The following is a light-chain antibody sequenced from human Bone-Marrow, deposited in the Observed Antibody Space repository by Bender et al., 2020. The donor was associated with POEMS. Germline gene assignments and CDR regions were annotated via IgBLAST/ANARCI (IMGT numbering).Light chain of an antibody. J-gene: IGLJ3*02. CDR2: SNY. CDR1: DSNFGGNN. Sequence: QSVLTQPPSASGTPGQSVIISCSGTDSNFGGNNVNWYQHLPGTAPRLVVYSNYQRPSGVPDRFSGSKYGVTASLTISGLQDEDEADYYCCSSAGSFTWVFGGGTKVTVL. CDR3: CSSAGSFTWV. V-gene: IGLV1-44*01.